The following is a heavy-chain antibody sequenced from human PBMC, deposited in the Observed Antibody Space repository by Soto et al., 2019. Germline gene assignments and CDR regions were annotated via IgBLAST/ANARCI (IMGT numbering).Heavy chain of an antibody. V-gene: IGHV4-39*01. Sequence: SETLSLTCTVSGGSISSSSYYWGWIRQPPGKGLEWIGSIYYSGSTYYNPSLKSRVTISVDTSKNQFSLKLSSVTAADTAVYYCAKRATYYDILTGYYDRWAFDYWGQGTLVTVSS. CDR2: IYYSGST. D-gene: IGHD3-9*01. CDR1: GGSISSSSYY. J-gene: IGHJ4*02. CDR3: AKRATYYDILTGYYDRWAFDY.